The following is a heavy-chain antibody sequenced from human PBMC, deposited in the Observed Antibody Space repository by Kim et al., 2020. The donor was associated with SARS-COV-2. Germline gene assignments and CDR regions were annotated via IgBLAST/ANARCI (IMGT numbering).Heavy chain of an antibody. CDR1: GFTFSSYW. Sequence: GGSLRLSCAASGFTFSSYWMHWVRQAPGKGLVWVSRINTDGSTTNYVDSVKGRFTISRDKAKKTLYLQMNSLRAEDTALYYCARRTAASGGYWYFDLWGR. J-gene: IGHJ2*01. D-gene: IGHD6-13*01. V-gene: IGHV3-74*01. CDR2: INTDGSTT. CDR3: ARRTAASGGYWYFDL.